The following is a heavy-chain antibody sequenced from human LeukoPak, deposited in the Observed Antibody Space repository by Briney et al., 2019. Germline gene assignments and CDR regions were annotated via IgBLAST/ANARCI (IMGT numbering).Heavy chain of an antibody. CDR1: GGSFSGYY. V-gene: IGHV4-34*01. CDR2: INHSGST. CDR3: ARGAVAARYGVFDY. D-gene: IGHD6-6*01. Sequence: SETLSLTCAVYGGSFSGYYWGWIRRPPGKGLEWIGEINHSGSTNYNPSLKSRVTISVDTSKNQFSLKLSSVTAADTAVYYCARGAVAARYGVFDYWGQGTLVTVSS. J-gene: IGHJ4*02.